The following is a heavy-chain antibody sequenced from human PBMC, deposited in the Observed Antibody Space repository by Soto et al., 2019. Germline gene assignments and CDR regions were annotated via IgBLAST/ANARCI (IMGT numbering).Heavy chain of an antibody. CDR2: ISYDGSNK. CDR3: AKVHCSSTSCYSGIHFDY. Sequence: GGSLRLSCAASGFTFSSYGMHWVRQAPGKGLEWVAVISYDGSNKYYADSVKGRFTISRDNSKNTLYLQMNSLRAEDTAVYYCAKVHCSSTSCYSGIHFDYWGQGTLVTVSS. D-gene: IGHD2-2*01. J-gene: IGHJ4*02. V-gene: IGHV3-30*18. CDR1: GFTFSSYG.